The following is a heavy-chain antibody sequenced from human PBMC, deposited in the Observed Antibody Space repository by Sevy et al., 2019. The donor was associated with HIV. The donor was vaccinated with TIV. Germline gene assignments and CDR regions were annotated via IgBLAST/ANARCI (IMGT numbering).Heavy chain of an antibody. CDR3: VREGLGGYSYSLDC. Sequence: GGSPRLSCAASGFSFSSYWMSWVRQAPGKGLEWVATMKEDGSEKYYVDSVEGRFTISRDNAKNSLYLQMNSLRAEDTAVYFCVREGLGGYSYSLDCWGQGALVTVSS. D-gene: IGHD5-18*01. J-gene: IGHJ4*02. CDR1: GFSFSSYW. V-gene: IGHV3-7*01. CDR2: MKEDGSEK.